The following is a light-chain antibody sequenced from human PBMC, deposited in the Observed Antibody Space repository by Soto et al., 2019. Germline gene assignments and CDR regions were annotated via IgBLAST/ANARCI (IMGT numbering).Light chain of an antibody. V-gene: IGKV3-11*01. J-gene: IGKJ1*01. CDR3: QQYYSYPHT. Sequence: EIVLTQSPATLSLSPGERATLSCRASQSVSSYLAWYQQKPGQAPRLLIYDASNRATGIPARFSGSGSGTDFTLTISCLQSEDFATYYCQQYYSYPHTFGQGTKVEIK. CDR1: QSVSSY. CDR2: DAS.